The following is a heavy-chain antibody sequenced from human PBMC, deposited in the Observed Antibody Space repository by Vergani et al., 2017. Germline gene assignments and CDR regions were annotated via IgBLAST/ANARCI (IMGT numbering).Heavy chain of an antibody. J-gene: IGHJ4*02. CDR2: IWYDGSNK. Sequence: QVQLVESGGGVVQPGRSLRLSCAASGFTFSSYGMHWVRQAPGKGLEWVAVIWYDGSNKYYADSVKGRFTISRDNSKNTLYLQMNSLRAEDTAVYYCARGGRIAARPIDYWGQGTLVTVSS. CDR3: ARGGRIAARPIDY. V-gene: IGHV3-33*01. CDR1: GFTFSSYG. D-gene: IGHD6-6*01.